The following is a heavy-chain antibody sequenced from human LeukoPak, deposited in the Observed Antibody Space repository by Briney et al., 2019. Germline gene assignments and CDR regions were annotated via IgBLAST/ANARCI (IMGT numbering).Heavy chain of an antibody. CDR2: INHSGST. J-gene: IGHJ5*02. CDR1: GGTFSGYY. V-gene: IGHV4-34*01. Sequence: SETLSLTCAVYGGTFSGYYWSWIRQPPGKGLEWIGEINHSGSTNYNPSLKSRVTISVDTSKNQFPLKLSSVTAADTAVYYCARAAKAYYYGSGSYYNWFDPWGQGTLVTVSS. CDR3: ARAAKAYYYGSGSYYNWFDP. D-gene: IGHD3-10*01.